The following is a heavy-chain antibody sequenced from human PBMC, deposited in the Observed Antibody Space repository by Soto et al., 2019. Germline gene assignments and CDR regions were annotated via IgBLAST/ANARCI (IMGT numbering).Heavy chain of an antibody. CDR3: ARRHLAVAVSPWFDP. CDR2: IDSSGEK. J-gene: IGHJ5*02. CDR1: GLSITDSEMG. D-gene: IGHD6-19*01. V-gene: IGHV2-26*01. Sequence: QVTLKESGPVLVNPTETLTLTCTVSGLSITDSEMGVSWIRQPPGQPLEWLAHIDSSGEKSYRTFLKSRLAISKDTSKSQIVLTMTNMDPADTATYYCARRHLAVAVSPWFDPWGQGIPVTVSS.